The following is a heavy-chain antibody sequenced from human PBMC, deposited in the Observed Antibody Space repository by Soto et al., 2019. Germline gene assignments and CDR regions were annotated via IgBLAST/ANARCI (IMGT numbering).Heavy chain of an antibody. Sequence: EVQLVESGENLVQPGGSLRLSCAASGFTFSNYWIHWVRQAPGKGLVWVSRIKGDEITTNYADSVKDRFTISRDNAKNTVFLQMHSLRAEDTALYYCARGLYGAYGQDFWGQGILVTVSS. CDR1: GFTFSNYW. J-gene: IGHJ4*02. CDR3: ARGLYGAYGQDF. D-gene: IGHD4-17*01. V-gene: IGHV3-74*01. CDR2: IKGDEITT.